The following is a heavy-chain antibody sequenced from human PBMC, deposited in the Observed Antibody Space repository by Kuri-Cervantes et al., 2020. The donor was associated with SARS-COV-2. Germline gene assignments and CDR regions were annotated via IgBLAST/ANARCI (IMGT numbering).Heavy chain of an antibody. J-gene: IGHJ3*02. D-gene: IGHD2-2*01. Sequence: SEILSLTCTVSGGFISNSSYYWGWIRQPPGKGLEWIGSVYYSGSTYYNPSLKSRVTIYVDTSKNQFSLKLSSVTAADTAVYYCANTIVVVPAASPDAFAIWGQGKRV. V-gene: IGHV4-39*01. CDR1: GGFISNSSYY. CDR3: ANTIVVVPAASPDAFAI. CDR2: VYYSGST.